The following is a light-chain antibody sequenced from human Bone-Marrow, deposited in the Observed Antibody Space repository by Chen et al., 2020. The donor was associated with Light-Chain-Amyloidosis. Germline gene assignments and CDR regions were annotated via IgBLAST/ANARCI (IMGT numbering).Light chain of an antibody. J-gene: IGLJ2*01. CDR3: QSYDSSLSVV. CDR1: SSNIGAGYD. CDR2: GNS. Sequence: QSVLTQPPSVSGAPGQRVTISCTGSSSNIGAGYDVHWYQQLPGTAPKLLIYGNSNRPSGVPDRFSCSKSGTSASLAITGLQAEDEAYYYCQSYDSSLSVVFGGGTKLTVL. V-gene: IGLV1-40*01.